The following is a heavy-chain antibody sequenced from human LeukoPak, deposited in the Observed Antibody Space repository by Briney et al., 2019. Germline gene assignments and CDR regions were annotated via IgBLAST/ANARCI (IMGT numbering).Heavy chain of an antibody. D-gene: IGHD6-6*01. CDR2: LSGSGSDT. V-gene: IGHV3-23*01. J-gene: IGHJ4*02. CDR3: AKGAPSSSSIFDF. Sequence: GGSLRLSCVASGFTFGHNAMAWVRQAPGKRLEWVSALSGSGSDTFYADSVKGRFTISRDNSKNTLYLQLSSLRPDDTAVYYCAKGAPSSSSIFDFWGPGTLVTVSS. CDR1: GFTFGHNA.